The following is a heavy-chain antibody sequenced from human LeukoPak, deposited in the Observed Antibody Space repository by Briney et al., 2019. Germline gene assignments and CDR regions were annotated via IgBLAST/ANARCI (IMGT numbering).Heavy chain of an antibody. Sequence: ASVKVSCKASGYTFTSYDINWVRQATGQGLEWMGWMNPNSGNTGYAQKLQGRVTMTTDTSTSTAYMELRSLRSDDTAVYYCARVPARYYYYYMDVWGKGTTVTVSS. CDR1: GYTFTSYD. CDR3: ARVPARYYYYYMDV. J-gene: IGHJ6*03. CDR2: MNPNSGNT. D-gene: IGHD6-6*01. V-gene: IGHV1-8*01.